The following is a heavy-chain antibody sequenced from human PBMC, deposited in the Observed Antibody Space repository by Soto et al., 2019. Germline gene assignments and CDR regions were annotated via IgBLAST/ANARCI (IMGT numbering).Heavy chain of an antibody. Sequence: QVQLVQSGAEVKKPGSSVKVSCKASGGTFSPYTINWVRQAPGQGLEWMGRIIPFHGVTNYAQKFQARVTITAEKSTSPAYMELSGLRFEDTAMYYCTRDWEITVSTWSFGGFWGRGTLVTVSS. D-gene: IGHD3-10*01. CDR3: TRDWEITVSTWSFGGF. J-gene: IGHJ4*02. CDR2: IIPFHGVT. CDR1: GGTFSPYT. V-gene: IGHV1-69*08.